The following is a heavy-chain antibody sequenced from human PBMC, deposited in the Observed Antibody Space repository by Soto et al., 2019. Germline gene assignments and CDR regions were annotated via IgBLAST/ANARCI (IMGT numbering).Heavy chain of an antibody. CDR2: INHSGST. Sequence: PSETLSLTCAVYGGSFSGYYWSWIRQPPGKGLEWIGEINHSGSTNYNPSLKSRVTISVDTSKNQFSLKLSSVTAADTAVYYCARGMKRSYGTGPWNLYFDYWGQGTLVTVSS. CDR1: GGSFSGYY. V-gene: IGHV4-34*01. D-gene: IGHD1-1*01. J-gene: IGHJ4*02. CDR3: ARGMKRSYGTGPWNLYFDY.